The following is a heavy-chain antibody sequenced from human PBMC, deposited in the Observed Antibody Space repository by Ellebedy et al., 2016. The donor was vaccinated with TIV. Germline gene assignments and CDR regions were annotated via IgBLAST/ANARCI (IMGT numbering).Heavy chain of an antibody. CDR3: ARDPALPRGRFDT. J-gene: IGHJ5*02. CDR2: IVGSGS. CDR1: GFTFSPYA. Sequence: GESLKISCAASGFTFSPYAMAWVRQAPGKGLEWVSGIVGSGSQKYADSVKGRFTISRDNSKNTVYLQMNSLRAEDTAVYYCARDPALPRGRFDTWGQGTLVTVSS. V-gene: IGHV3-NL1*01.